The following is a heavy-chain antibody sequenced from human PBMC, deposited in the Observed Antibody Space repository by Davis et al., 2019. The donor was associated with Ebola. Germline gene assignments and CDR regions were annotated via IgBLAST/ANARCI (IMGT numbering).Heavy chain of an antibody. J-gene: IGHJ4*02. V-gene: IGHV4-39*02. CDR1: GCSISSSSYY. CDR2: IYHSGST. CDR3: ASWGREGY. D-gene: IGHD3-16*01. Sequence: MPSETLSLTCPVSGCSISSSSYYWGWIRQPPGKGLEWIGNIYHSGSTYYNSSLKSRVTISVDTSNNHFSLKLNSVTAADTAVYYCASWGREGYWGQGTLVTVSS.